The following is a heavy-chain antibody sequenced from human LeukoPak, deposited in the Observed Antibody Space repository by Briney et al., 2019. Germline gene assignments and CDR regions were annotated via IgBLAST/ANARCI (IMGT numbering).Heavy chain of an antibody. Sequence: GGSLRLSCAASGFTFSSYSMNWVRQAPGKGLEWVSSISSSSSYIYYADSVKGRFTISRDNAKNSLYLQMNSLRAEDTAVYYCARRNRQWLDEGDWFDPWGQGTLVTVSS. CDR2: ISSSSSYI. CDR1: GFTFSSYS. J-gene: IGHJ5*02. V-gene: IGHV3-21*01. D-gene: IGHD6-19*01. CDR3: ARRNRQWLDEGDWFDP.